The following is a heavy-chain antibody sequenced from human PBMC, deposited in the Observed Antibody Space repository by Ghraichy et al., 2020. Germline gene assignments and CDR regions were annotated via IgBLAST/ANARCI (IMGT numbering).Heavy chain of an antibody. CDR2: IIPIFGTA. J-gene: IGHJ6*02. V-gene: IGHV1-69*13. D-gene: IGHD2-21*02. CDR3: ARPVVTAQGMDV. Sequence: SVKVSCKASGGTFSSYAISWVRQAPGQGLEWMGGIIPIFGTANYAQKFQGRVTITADESTSTAYMELSSLRSEDTAVYYCARPVVTAQGMDVWGQGTTVTVSS. CDR1: GGTFSSYA.